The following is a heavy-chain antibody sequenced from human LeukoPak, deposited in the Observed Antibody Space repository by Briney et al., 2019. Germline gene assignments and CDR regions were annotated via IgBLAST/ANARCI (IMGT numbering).Heavy chain of an antibody. D-gene: IGHD5-18*01. CDR3: ARDPGSYGPSYYFDY. Sequence: ASVKVSCKASGYTFTTYYMHWVRQTPGRGLEWMVIINASGGSTSYAQKFQGRVTMTRDTSTSTVYMELSSLRSEDTAVYSCARDPGSYGPSYYFDYWGQGTLVTVSS. J-gene: IGHJ4*02. V-gene: IGHV1-46*01. CDR1: GYTFTTYY. CDR2: INASGGST.